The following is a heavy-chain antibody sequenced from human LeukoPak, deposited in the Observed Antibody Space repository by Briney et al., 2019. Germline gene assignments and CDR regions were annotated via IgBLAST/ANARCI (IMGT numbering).Heavy chain of an antibody. CDR3: AKDYLGQMVMFDV. V-gene: IGHV3-23*01. D-gene: IGHD6-13*01. CDR1: GFTFRSYA. J-gene: IGHJ3*01. CDR2: VTGDGETT. Sequence: GGSLRLSCAASGFTFRSYAMSWVRQAPGKGLEWVSSVTGDGETTLYADSVKGRFSVSRDNSRNTLSLTMNSLRVEDTALYYCAKDYLGQMVMFDVWGQGTMVTVSS.